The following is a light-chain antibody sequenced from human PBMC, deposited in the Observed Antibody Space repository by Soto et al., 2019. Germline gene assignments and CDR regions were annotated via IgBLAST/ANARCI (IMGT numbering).Light chain of an antibody. CDR1: QSVSSSY. Sequence: DIVLTQSPGTLSLSPGERATLSCRASQSVSSSYLAWYQQKPGQAPRLLIYGASIRATGIPDRFSGSGSGTDVTLTISRLEPEDFAVYYFQQYCSSPLTFGGGTNVEIK. V-gene: IGKV3-20*01. CDR2: GAS. J-gene: IGKJ4*01. CDR3: QQYCSSPLT.